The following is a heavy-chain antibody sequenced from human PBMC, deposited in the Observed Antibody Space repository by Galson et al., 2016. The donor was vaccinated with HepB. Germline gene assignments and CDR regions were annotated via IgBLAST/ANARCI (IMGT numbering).Heavy chain of an antibody. V-gene: IGHV3-30*18. J-gene: IGHJ6*02. CDR1: GFTVSHNY. CDR2: ISFDASNK. Sequence: SLRLSCAASGFTVSHNYMSWVRQAPGKGLEWVSLISFDASNKYFADSVKGRFAISRDNSKSTLYLQMNSLTAEDTGVYYCVKNLVDYDFWSGCYNYSSGMDVWGQGTMVTVSS. CDR3: VKNLVDYDFWSGCYNYSSGMDV. D-gene: IGHD3-3*01.